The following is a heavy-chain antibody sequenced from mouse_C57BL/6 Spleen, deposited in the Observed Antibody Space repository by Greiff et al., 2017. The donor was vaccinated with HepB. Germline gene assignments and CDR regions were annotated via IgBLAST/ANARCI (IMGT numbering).Heavy chain of an antibody. V-gene: IGHV1-69*01. CDR3: ARWATTVKGAMDY. CDR1: GYTFTSYW. D-gene: IGHD1-1*01. J-gene: IGHJ4*01. CDR2: IDPSDSYT. Sequence: QVQLQQPGAELVMPGASVKLSCKASGYTFTSYWMHWVKQRPGQGLEWIGEIDPSDSYTNYNQKFKGKSTLTVDKSSSTAYMQLSSLTSEDSAVYHCARWATTVKGAMDYWGQGTSVTVSS.